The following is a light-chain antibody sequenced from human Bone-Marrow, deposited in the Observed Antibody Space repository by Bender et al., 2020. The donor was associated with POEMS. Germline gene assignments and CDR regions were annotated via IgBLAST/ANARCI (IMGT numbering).Light chain of an antibody. V-gene: IGLV1-40*01. CDR2: GNS. J-gene: IGLJ3*02. Sequence: QSVLTQPPSVSGAPGQRVTISCTGSSSNIGAIYDVHWYQQLPGTAPKLLIPGNSYRPSGAPDRFSGSNSGTSASLAISGLLSDDEADFYCATWDDSLNGWVFGGGTKLTVL. CDR3: ATWDDSLNGWV. CDR1: SSNIGAIYD.